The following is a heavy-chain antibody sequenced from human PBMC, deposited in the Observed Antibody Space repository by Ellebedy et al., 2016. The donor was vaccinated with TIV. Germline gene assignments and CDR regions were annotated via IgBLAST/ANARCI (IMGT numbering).Heavy chain of an antibody. CDR3: AKFGFNILTGSGGMDV. D-gene: IGHD3-9*01. J-gene: IGHJ6*02. V-gene: IGHV3-23*01. Sequence: GGSLRLSCAASGFTFSNYAMSWVRRSPGRGLDWVSLISGSGEYTYYADSVKGRLTISRDNSMDTLYLQMNNLGVGETAIYYCAKFGFNILTGSGGMDVWGQGTTVTVSS. CDR1: GFTFSNYA. CDR2: ISGSGEYT.